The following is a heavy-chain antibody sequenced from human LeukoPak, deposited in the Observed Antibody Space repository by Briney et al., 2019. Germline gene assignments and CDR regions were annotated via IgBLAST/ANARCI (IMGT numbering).Heavy chain of an antibody. D-gene: IGHD2-15*01. CDR1: GYTFTGYY. CDR3: AGEYCSGGTCRQGFDY. V-gene: IGHV1-2*02. Sequence: PGRSLRLSCTASGYTFTGYYMHWVRHAPGQGLEYMGWINPNSGDTNHAQNFQGRVTLTRDTAIITAYMELSSLRSDDSALYYCAGEYCSGGTCRQGFDYWGQGTLVTVSS. CDR2: INPNSGDT. J-gene: IGHJ4*02.